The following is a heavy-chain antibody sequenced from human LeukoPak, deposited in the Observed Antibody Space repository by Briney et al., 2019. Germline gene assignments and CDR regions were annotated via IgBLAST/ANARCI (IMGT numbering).Heavy chain of an antibody. Sequence: PGRSLRLSCAASGFTSSSYGMHWVRQAPGKGLEWVAVIWYDGSNKYYADSVKGRFTISRDNSKNTLYLQMNSLRAEDTAVYYCARVHIVVVTALYYGMDVWGQGTTVTVSS. CDR2: IWYDGSNK. CDR1: GFTSSSYG. V-gene: IGHV3-33*01. J-gene: IGHJ6*02. CDR3: ARVHIVVVTALYYGMDV. D-gene: IGHD2-21*02.